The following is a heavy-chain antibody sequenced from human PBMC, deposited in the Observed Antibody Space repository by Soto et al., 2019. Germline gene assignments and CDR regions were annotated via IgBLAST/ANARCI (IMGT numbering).Heavy chain of an antibody. J-gene: IGHJ4*02. Sequence: ASVKVSCKASGYTFTSYGISWVRQAPGQGLEWMGWISAYNGNTNYAQKLQGRVTMTTDTSTSTAYMELRSLRSDDTAVYYCARDSDIVVVVAALDYWGQGTLVTVSS. CDR2: ISAYNGNT. V-gene: IGHV1-18*01. CDR1: GYTFTSYG. D-gene: IGHD2-15*01. CDR3: ARDSDIVVVVAALDY.